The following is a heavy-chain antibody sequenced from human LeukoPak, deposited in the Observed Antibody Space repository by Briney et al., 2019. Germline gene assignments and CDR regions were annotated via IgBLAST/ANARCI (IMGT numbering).Heavy chain of an antibody. J-gene: IGHJ4*02. D-gene: IGHD2-2*01. CDR3: ARSGSIAVVVPAATLVDY. CDR1: GFTFSSYA. V-gene: IGHV3-33*01. Sequence: GGSLRLSCAASGFTFSSYAMHWVRQAPGKGLEWVALIWYDGSNKYYADSVKGRFTISRDNTKNSLYLQMNSLGAEDTAVYYCARSGSIAVVVPAATLVDYWGQGTLVTVSS. CDR2: IWYDGSNK.